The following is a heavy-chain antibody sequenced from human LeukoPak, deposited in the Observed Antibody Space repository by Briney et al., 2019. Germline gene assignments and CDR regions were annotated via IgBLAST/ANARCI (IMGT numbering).Heavy chain of an antibody. Sequence: GGSLRLSCAASGFTFSSYWMSWVHQAPGKGLEWVANIKQDGSEKYYVDSVKGRFTISRDNAKKSLYLQMNSLRAEDTAVYYCARYGSGSYYYYYGMDVWGQGTTVTVSS. J-gene: IGHJ6*02. V-gene: IGHV3-7*01. D-gene: IGHD3-10*01. CDR2: IKQDGSEK. CDR3: ARYGSGSYYYYYGMDV. CDR1: GFTFSSYW.